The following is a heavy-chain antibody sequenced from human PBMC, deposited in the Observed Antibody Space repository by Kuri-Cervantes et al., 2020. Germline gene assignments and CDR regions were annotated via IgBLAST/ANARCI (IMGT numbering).Heavy chain of an antibody. Sequence: GGSLRLSCAASGFTFSDYYMSWIRQAPGKGLEWVSYISSSGSTIYYADSVKGRFTISRDNAKNSLYLQMNSLRAEDTAVYYCARDPEQLVVGDYYYYGMDVWGQGTTVTVSS. V-gene: IGHV3-11*04. D-gene: IGHD6-13*01. CDR1: GFTFSDYY. J-gene: IGHJ6*02. CDR3: ARDPEQLVVGDYYYYGMDV. CDR2: ISSSGSTI.